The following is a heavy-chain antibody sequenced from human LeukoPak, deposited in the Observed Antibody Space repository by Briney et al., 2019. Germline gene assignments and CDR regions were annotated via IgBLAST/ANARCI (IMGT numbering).Heavy chain of an antibody. CDR3: AELGITMIGGV. D-gene: IGHD3-10*02. CDR2: ISGGGETT. V-gene: IGHV3-23*01. CDR1: GFTFSSYG. Sequence: GGSLRLSCAASGFTFSSYGMGWVRQAPGKGLEWVSSISGGGETTYYADSVKGRFPISRDNSKNTLYLQMNSLRAEDTAVYYCAELGITMIGGVWGKGTTVTISS. J-gene: IGHJ6*04.